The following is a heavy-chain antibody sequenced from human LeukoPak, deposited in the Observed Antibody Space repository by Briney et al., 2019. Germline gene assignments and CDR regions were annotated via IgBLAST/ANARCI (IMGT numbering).Heavy chain of an antibody. CDR1: GGTFSSYA. CDR2: IIPIFGTA. V-gene: IGHV1-69*13. D-gene: IGHD3-16*02. Sequence: SVKVSCKASGGTFSSYAISWVRQAPGQGLEWMGGIIPIFGTANYAQKFQGRVTITADESTSTAYMELSSLRSEDTAVYYCATDYRDQTPGAYWGQGTLVTVSS. CDR3: ATDYRDQTPGAY. J-gene: IGHJ4*02.